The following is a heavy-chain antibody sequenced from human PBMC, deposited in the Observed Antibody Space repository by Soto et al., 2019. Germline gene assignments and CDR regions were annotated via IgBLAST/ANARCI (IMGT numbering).Heavy chain of an antibody. CDR2: ISYSGTT. J-gene: IGHJ5*02. CDR3: ARGRGYSCGRDP. D-gene: IGHD5-12*01. CDR1: GDSISSANNY. Sequence: QVQLQESGPGLVKPSQTLSLTCTVSGDSISSANNYWSWIRQPPGEGLEWIGFISYSGTTSYSPSLKSRLAISLDTSKNQFSRSLTSVTAADTAVYYCARGRGYSCGRDPWGQGTLVTVSS. V-gene: IGHV4-30-4*01.